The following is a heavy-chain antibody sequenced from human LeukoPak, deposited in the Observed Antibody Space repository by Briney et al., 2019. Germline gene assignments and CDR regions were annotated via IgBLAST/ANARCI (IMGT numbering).Heavy chain of an antibody. V-gene: IGHV3-49*04. J-gene: IGHJ4*02. D-gene: IGHD6-19*01. CDR1: GFTFGDYA. CDR3: TRDGSQWLVLGYFDY. CDR2: IRSKAYGGTT. Sequence: GGSLRLSCTASGFTFGDYAMGWVRQAPGKGLEWGGFIRSKAYGGTTEYAASVKGRFTISRDDSKSIAYLQMNSLKTEDTAVYYCTRDGSQWLVLGYFDYWGQGTLVTVSS.